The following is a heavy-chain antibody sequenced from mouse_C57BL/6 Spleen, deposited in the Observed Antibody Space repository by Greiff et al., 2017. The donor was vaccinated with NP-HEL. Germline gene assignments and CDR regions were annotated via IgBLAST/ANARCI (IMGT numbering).Heavy chain of an antibody. CDR3: TTGYCGRGMDY. CDR1: GYTFTDDY. CDR2: IDPDNGDT. V-gene: IGHV14-4*01. D-gene: IGHD1-1*01. Sequence: EVQLQQSGAELVRPGASVKLSCTASGYTFTDDYMHWVKQRPEQGLEWIGWIDPDNGDTEYASKFQGKATITADTSSNTAYLQLSSLTSEDTAVYYLTTGYCGRGMDYWGQGTTVTVSS. J-gene: IGHJ4*01.